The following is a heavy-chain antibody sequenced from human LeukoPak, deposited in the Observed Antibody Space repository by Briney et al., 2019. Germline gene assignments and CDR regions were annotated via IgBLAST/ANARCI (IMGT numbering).Heavy chain of an antibody. Sequence: GGSLRLSCAASGFTFSSYWMHWVRQVPGKGLVWVSRINTDGSITSYAGSVKGRFTISRDNSKNTLYLQMNSLRAEDTAVYYCAKGEAHADYWGQGTLVTVSS. J-gene: IGHJ4*02. V-gene: IGHV3-74*01. D-gene: IGHD1-26*01. CDR3: AKGEAHADY. CDR1: GFTFSSYW. CDR2: INTDGSIT.